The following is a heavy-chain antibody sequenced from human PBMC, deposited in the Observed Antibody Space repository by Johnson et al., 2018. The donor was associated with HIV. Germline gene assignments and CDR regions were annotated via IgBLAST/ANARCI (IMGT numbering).Heavy chain of an antibody. CDR1: GFTVSSNY. V-gene: IGHV3-30*02. CDR2: MRYDGSNK. J-gene: IGHJ3*02. D-gene: IGHD2-21*01. Sequence: QVQLVESGGGLVQPGGSLRLSCAASGFTVSSNYMSWVRQAPGKGLEWVAFMRYDGSNKYYADSVKGRFTISRDNSKNTLYLQMNSLKTEDTAVYYCTTAARVIVVVIANGGDAFDIWGQGTMVTVSS. CDR3: TTAARVIVVVIANGGDAFDI.